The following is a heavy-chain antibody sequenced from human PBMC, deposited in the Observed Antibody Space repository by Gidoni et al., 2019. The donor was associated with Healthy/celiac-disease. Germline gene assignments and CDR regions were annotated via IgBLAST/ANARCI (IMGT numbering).Heavy chain of an antibody. V-gene: IGHV4-34*01. CDR3: ARGPIVLWFGERREDAFDI. CDR1: GGSFIVSS. CDR2: LNNSGST. J-gene: IGHJ3*02. D-gene: IGHD3-10*01. Sequence: QVQLQQWGAGLLKPSETLSLTCAVYGGSFIVSSWSWIRQPQGKGMEWIGELNNSGSTNYNPYLKSRVTISVDTSKNQFSLKLSYVTAADTAVYYCARGPIVLWFGERREDAFDIWGQGTMVTVSS.